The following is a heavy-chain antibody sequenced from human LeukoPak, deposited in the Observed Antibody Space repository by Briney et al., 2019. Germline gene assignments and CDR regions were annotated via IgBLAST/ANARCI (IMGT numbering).Heavy chain of an antibody. CDR1: GFTFDDYA. CDR2: ISWNSGSI. CDR3: AKAPYYYYGMDV. V-gene: IGHV3-9*01. J-gene: IGHJ6*02. Sequence: GRSLRLSCAASGFTFDDYAMHWVRQAPGKGLEWVSGISWNSGSIGYADSVKGRFTISRDNAKNSLYLQMNSLRAEDTASYYCAKAPYYYYGMDVWGQGTTVTVSS.